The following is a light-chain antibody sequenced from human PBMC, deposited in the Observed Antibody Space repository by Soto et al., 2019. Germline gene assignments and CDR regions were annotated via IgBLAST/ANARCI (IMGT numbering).Light chain of an antibody. CDR3: QQNYSPPYT. Sequence: DIQMTQSPSSLSASVGDRVTITCRASQSISSYLSWYQQKPGTAPELLIYAASTLQSGVPSRFSGSGSGTDFTLTISSLQPEDFATYYCQQNYSPPYTFGQGTKLEIK. CDR2: AAS. J-gene: IGKJ2*01. CDR1: QSISSY. V-gene: IGKV1-39*01.